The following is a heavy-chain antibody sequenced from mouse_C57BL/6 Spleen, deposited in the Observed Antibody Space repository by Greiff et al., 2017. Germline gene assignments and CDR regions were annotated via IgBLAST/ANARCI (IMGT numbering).Heavy chain of an antibody. CDR3: AIAYYSNQFYAMDY. CDR1: GFSLTSYG. D-gene: IGHD2-5*01. Sequence: QVQLKESGPGLVAPSQSLSITCTVSGFSLTSYGVHWVRQPPGKGLEWLVVIWSDGSTTYNSALKSRLSISKDNSKSQVFLKMNSLQTDDTAMYYCAIAYYSNQFYAMDYWGQGTSVTVSS. J-gene: IGHJ4*01. V-gene: IGHV2-6*03. CDR2: IWSDGST.